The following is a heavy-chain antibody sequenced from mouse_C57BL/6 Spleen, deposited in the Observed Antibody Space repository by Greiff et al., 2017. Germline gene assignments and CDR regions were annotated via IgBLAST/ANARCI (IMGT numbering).Heavy chain of an antibody. CDR3: ARSKGTGYYAMDY. J-gene: IGHJ4*01. CDR1: GYTFTSYW. D-gene: IGHD4-1*01. Sequence: VQLQQPGAELVKPGASVKLSCKASGYTFTSYWMHWVKQRPGQGLEWIGMIHPNSGSTNYNEKFKSKATLTVDKSSSTAYMPLSSLTSEDSAVYYCARSKGTGYYAMDYWGQGTSVTVAS. CDR2: IHPNSGST. V-gene: IGHV1-64*01.